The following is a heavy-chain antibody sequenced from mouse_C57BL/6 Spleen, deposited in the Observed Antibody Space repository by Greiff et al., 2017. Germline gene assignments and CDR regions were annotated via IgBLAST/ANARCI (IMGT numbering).Heavy chain of an antibody. CDR3: AYYGSSSPFDY. CDR1: GYTFTSYW. Sequence: QVQLKQPGAELVMPGASVKLSCKASGYTFTSYWMHWVKQRPGQGLEWIGEIDPSDSYTNYNQKFKGKSTLTVDKSSSTAYMQLSSLTSEDSAVYYCAYYGSSSPFDYWGQGTTLTVSS. D-gene: IGHD1-1*01. CDR2: IDPSDSYT. J-gene: IGHJ2*01. V-gene: IGHV1-69*01.